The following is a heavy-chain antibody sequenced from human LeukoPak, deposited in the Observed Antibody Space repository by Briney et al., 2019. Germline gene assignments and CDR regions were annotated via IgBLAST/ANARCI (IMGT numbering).Heavy chain of an antibody. CDR1: GYTFTSYA. CDR3: ARVRWSGSYDRDAFDM. Sequence: GASVKVSCKASGYTFTSYAMHWVRQAPGQRLEWMGWINAGNGNTKYSQKFQGRVTITRDTSASTAYMELSSLRPEDTAVYYCARVRWSGSYDRDAFDMWGQGTMVTVSS. D-gene: IGHD3-22*01. CDR2: INAGNGNT. J-gene: IGHJ3*02. V-gene: IGHV1-3*01.